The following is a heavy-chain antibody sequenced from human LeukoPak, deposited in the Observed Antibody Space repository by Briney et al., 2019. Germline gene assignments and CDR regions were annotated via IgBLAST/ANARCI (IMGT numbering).Heavy chain of an antibody. V-gene: IGHV4-39*01. CDR3: ATGGGLAVSHI. Sequence: SETLSLTCTVSGGSITGSNYYWAWLRQPPGKGLEWIGSVYQSGSTYYNPSLKSRVTISGDTSKNQFSLKLSSVTAADTAVYFCATGGGLAVSHIWGQGTLVTVSS. CDR1: GGSITGSNYY. J-gene: IGHJ4*02. D-gene: IGHD5/OR15-5a*01. CDR2: VYQSGST.